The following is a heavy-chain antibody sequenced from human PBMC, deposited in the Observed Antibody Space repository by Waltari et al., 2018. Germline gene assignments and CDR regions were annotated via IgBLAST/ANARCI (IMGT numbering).Heavy chain of an antibody. D-gene: IGHD6-13*01. CDR2: IYYSGST. V-gene: IGHV4-39*07. Sequence: QLQLQESGPGLVKPSETLSLTCTVSGGSISSSSYYWGWIRQPPGKGLEWIGSIYYSGSTYYNPSLKSRVTISVDTSKNQFSLKLSSVTAADTAVYYCARVDSSSWYADYWGQGTLVTVSS. CDR1: GGSISSSSYY. CDR3: ARVDSSSWYADY. J-gene: IGHJ4*02.